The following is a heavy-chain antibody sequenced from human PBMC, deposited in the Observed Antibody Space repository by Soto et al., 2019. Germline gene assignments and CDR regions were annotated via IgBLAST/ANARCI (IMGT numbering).Heavy chain of an antibody. CDR3: TSEPGYYDSSGYSTYDAFDI. CDR2: IRSKANSFAT. Sequence: GGSLRLSCAASGFTFSGSAMHWVRQASGKGLEWVGRIRSKANSFATANAASVKGGFTISRDESKNTAYLQMNSLKTEDTAVYYCTSEPGYYDSSGYSTYDAFDIWGQGTMVTVSS. D-gene: IGHD3-22*01. V-gene: IGHV3-73*01. CDR1: GFTFSGSA. J-gene: IGHJ3*02.